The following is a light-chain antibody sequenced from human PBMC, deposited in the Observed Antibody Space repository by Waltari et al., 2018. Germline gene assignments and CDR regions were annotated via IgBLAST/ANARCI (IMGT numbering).Light chain of an antibody. CDR1: QSISSW. J-gene: IGKJ1*01. V-gene: IGKV1-5*03. CDR2: KAC. CDR3: QQYYTTPWT. Sequence: DIQMTQSPSTLSASVGDRVTITCRASQSISSWLAWYQQKPGNAPKLLIYKACSLESGVPSRFSGSGSGTEFTLTISSLQAEDVAFYYCQQYYTTPWTFGQGTKVEIK.